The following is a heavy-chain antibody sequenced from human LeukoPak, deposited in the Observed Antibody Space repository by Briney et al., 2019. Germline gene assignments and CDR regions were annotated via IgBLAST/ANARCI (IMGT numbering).Heavy chain of an antibody. CDR2: ISSSSSYI. Sequence: GGSLRLSCAASGFTFSSYSMNWVRQAPGKGLEWVSSISSSSSYIYYADSVKGRFTISGDNAKNSLYLQMNSLRAEDTAVYYCARDRMTKGGLDYWGQGTLVTVSS. V-gene: IGHV3-21*01. J-gene: IGHJ4*02. CDR3: ARDRMTKGGLDY. CDR1: GFTFSSYS.